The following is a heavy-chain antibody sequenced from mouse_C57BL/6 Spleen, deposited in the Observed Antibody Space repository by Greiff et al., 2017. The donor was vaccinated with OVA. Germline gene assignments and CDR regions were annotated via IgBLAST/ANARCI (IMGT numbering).Heavy chain of an antibody. J-gene: IGHJ3*01. CDR2: ISYDGSN. CDR3: ARERKFDYDGFAY. Sequence: EVKLQESGPGLVKPSQSLSLTCSVTGYSITSGYYWNWIRQFPGNKLEWMGYISYDGSNNYNPSLKNRISITRDTSKNQFFLKLNSVTTEDTATYYCARERKFDYDGFAYWGQGTLVTVSA. D-gene: IGHD2-4*01. V-gene: IGHV3-6*01. CDR1: GYSITSGYY.